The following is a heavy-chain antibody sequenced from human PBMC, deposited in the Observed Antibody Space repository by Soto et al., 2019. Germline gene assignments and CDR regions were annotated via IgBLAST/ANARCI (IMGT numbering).Heavy chain of an antibody. V-gene: IGHV3-11*01. Sequence: GSLKISCAASGFTFSYHYMSWILHAPGIGLSWVAYISGSGFTIYNADSVKGRFTISRDNAKNSLYLQMDSLRAEDTAVYYCARNTLSAAGSDNYGLDVWGRGTTVTVS. D-gene: IGHD6-13*01. J-gene: IGHJ6*02. CDR3: ARNTLSAAGSDNYGLDV. CDR1: GFTFSYHY. CDR2: ISGSGFTI.